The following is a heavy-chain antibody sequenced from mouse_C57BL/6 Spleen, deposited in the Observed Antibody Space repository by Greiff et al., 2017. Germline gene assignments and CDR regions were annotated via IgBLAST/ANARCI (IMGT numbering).Heavy chain of an antibody. Sequence: QVQLQQSGPGLVAPSQSLSITCTVSGFSLTSYAISWVRQPPGKGLEWLGVIWTGGGTNYNSALKSRLSISKDNSKSQVFLKMNSLQTDDTARYYCARNDYGSSDAWFAYWGQGTLVTVSA. CDR1: GFSLTSYA. D-gene: IGHD1-1*01. J-gene: IGHJ3*01. V-gene: IGHV2-9-1*01. CDR2: IWTGGGT. CDR3: ARNDYGSSDAWFAY.